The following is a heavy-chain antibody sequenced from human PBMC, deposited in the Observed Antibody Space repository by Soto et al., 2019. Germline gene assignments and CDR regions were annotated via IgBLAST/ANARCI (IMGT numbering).Heavy chain of an antibody. CDR2: IIPILGIA. D-gene: IGHD6-6*01. Sequence: SVKVSCKASGGTFSNYTISWVRQAPGQGLEWKGRIIPILGIANYAQKFQGRVTITADKSKSTAYMELSSLRSEDTDVYYCAGGKRVKQLSTENYYYYMDVWGKGTTVTVSS. CDR3: AGGKRVKQLSTENYYYYMDV. V-gene: IGHV1-69*02. CDR1: GGTFSNYT. J-gene: IGHJ6*03.